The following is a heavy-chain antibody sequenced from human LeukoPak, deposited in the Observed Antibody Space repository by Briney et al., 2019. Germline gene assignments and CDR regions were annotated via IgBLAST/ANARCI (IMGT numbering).Heavy chain of an antibody. CDR3: ARNLGHSSSLSYFDY. Sequence: GASVKVSCKASGYTFTSYGISWVRQAPGQGLEWMGWISAYNGNTNYAQKFQGRVTITTDESTSTAYMELSSLRSEDTAVYYCARNLGHSSSLSYFDYWGQGTLVTVSS. V-gene: IGHV1-18*01. CDR1: GYTFTSYG. CDR2: ISAYNGNT. D-gene: IGHD6-13*01. J-gene: IGHJ4*02.